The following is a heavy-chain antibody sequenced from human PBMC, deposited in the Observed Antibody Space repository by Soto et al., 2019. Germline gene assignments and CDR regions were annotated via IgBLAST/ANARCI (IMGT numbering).Heavy chain of an antibody. CDR1: GGSITNYY. Sequence: SETLSLTCTVPGGSITNYYWSWIRQPAGKGLEWIGRIYTKERTNYNLSFRNRVTMSVDTSKNQFSLKLDAVTAADTAVYYCARDDYKDGGNNWFDPWGQGTLVTVSS. CDR2: IYTKERT. V-gene: IGHV4-4*07. D-gene: IGHD3-16*01. CDR3: ARDDYKDGGNNWFDP. J-gene: IGHJ5*02.